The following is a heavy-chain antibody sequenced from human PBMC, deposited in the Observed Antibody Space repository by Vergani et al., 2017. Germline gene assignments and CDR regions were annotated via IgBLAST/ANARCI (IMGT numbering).Heavy chain of an antibody. V-gene: IGHV1-18*01. Sequence: QVQLVQSGAEVKKPGASVKVSCKASGYTFTSYGISWVRQAPGQGLEWMGWISAYNGNTNYAQKLQGRVTMTTDTSTSTAYMELRSLRSDDTAVYYCAAHPSYYYDSSGYHADAFDIWGQGTMVTVSS. CDR2: ISAYNGNT. CDR1: GYTFTSYG. J-gene: IGHJ3*02. D-gene: IGHD3-22*01. CDR3: AAHPSYYYDSSGYHADAFDI.